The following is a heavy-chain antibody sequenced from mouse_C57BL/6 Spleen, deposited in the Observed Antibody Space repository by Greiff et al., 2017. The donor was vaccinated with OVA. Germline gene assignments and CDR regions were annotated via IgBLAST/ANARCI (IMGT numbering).Heavy chain of an antibody. Sequence: EVQLQQSGPGLVKPSQSLSLTCSVTGYSITSGYYWNWIRQFPGNILEWMGYISYDGSNNYNPSLKNRISITRDTSKNQFFLKLNSVTTEDTATYYCARDTTVVATGYFDVWGTGTTVTVSS. J-gene: IGHJ1*03. CDR2: ISYDGSN. CDR1: GYSITSGYY. CDR3: ARDTTVVATGYFDV. D-gene: IGHD1-1*01. V-gene: IGHV3-6*01.